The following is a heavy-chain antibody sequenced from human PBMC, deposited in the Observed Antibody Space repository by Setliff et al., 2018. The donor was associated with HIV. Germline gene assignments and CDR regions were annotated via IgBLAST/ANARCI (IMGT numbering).Heavy chain of an antibody. D-gene: IGHD1-7*01. Sequence: ASVKVSCKASGGTFSNYAISWVRQAPGQGLEWMGGIIPIFGSISYAQKFQGRVTITTDESTSTAYMELSSLRSEDTAVYYCARVPNQELYFYGMDVWGQGTTVTVSS. CDR2: IIPIFGSI. V-gene: IGHV1-69*05. CDR1: GGTFSNYA. J-gene: IGHJ6*02. CDR3: ARVPNQELYFYGMDV.